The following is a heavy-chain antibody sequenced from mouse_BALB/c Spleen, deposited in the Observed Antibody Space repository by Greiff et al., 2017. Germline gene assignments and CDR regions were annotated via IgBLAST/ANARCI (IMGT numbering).Heavy chain of an antibody. CDR2: IWAGGST. CDR3: ARDRGGNYRVFDY. CDR1: GFSLTSYG. V-gene: IGHV2-9*02. D-gene: IGHD2-1*01. J-gene: IGHJ2*01. Sequence: QVQLKESGPGLVAPSQSLSITCTVSGFSLTSYGVHWVRQPPGKGLEWLGVIWAGGSTNYNSALMSRLSISKDNSKSQVFLKMNSLQTDDTAMYYCARDRGGNYRVFDYWGQGTTLTVSS.